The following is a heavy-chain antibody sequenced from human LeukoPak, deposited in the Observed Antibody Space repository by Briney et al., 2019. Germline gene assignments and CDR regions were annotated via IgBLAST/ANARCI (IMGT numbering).Heavy chain of an antibody. Sequence: GGSLRLSCVVSGFTFSSYEMNWVPQAPGKGLEWISYISSSGSTIYYADSVKGRFTISRDNAKNSLYLQMNSLRAEDTAVYYCAELGITMIGGVWGKGTTVTISS. V-gene: IGHV3-48*03. CDR3: AELGITMIGGV. CDR2: ISSSGSTI. D-gene: IGHD3-10*02. J-gene: IGHJ6*04. CDR1: GFTFSSYE.